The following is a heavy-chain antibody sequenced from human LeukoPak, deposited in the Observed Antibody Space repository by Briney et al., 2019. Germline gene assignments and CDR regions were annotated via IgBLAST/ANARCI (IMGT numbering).Heavy chain of an antibody. V-gene: IGHV3-30*04. J-gene: IGHJ4*02. CDR1: GFTFSTYA. Sequence: GSLRLSCAASGFTFSTYAMHWVRQAPGKGLEWVAAISYDGRNEYYADSVKGRFTISRDNSKNTLYLQMNSLRADDTAVYYCARILLIDYDSSGYSDYWGQGTLVTVSS. CDR3: ARILLIDYDSSGYSDY. CDR2: ISYDGRNE. D-gene: IGHD3-22*01.